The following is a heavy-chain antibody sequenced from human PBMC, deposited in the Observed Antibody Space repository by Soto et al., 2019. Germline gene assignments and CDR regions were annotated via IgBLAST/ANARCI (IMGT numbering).Heavy chain of an antibody. CDR3: ARDSPHGGGGHKYYFDY. J-gene: IGHJ4*02. CDR1: GGSISSGDYY. CDR2: IYYSGST. V-gene: IGHV4-30-4*01. Sequence: SETLSLTCTVSGGSISSGDYYWSWIRQPPGKGLEWIGYIYYSGSTYYNPSLKSRVTISVDTSKNQFSLKLSSVTAADTAVYYCARDSPHGGGGHKYYFDYWGQGTLVTVSS. D-gene: IGHD2-15*01.